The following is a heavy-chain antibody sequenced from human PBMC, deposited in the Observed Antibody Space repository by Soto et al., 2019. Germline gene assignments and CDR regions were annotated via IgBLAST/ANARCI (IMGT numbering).Heavy chain of an antibody. CDR2: IKSKTDGGTT. J-gene: IGHJ6*02. Sequence: PVGSLRLSCAASGFTSSNAWMSWVRQAPGKGLEWVGRIKSKTDGGTTDYAAPVKGRFTISRDDSKNTLYLQMNSLKTEDTAVYYCTTPTSSGPQPNYYYYYYGMDVWGQGTTVTVSS. CDR1: GFTSSNAW. CDR3: TTPTSSGPQPNYYYYYYGMDV. V-gene: IGHV3-15*01. D-gene: IGHD6-19*01.